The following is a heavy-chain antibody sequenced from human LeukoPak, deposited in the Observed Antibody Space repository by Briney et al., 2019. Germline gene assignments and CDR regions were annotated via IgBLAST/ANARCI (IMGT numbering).Heavy chain of an antibody. CDR1: GFTFSSYA. CDR3: ARDSKVMVRGPVDY. Sequence: GGSLRLSCAASGFTFSSYAMSWVRQAPGKGLEWVSGISGSGGSTYYADSVKGRFTISRDNAKNSLYLQMNSLRAEDTAVYYCARDSKVMVRGPVDYWGQGTLVTVSS. D-gene: IGHD3-10*01. V-gene: IGHV3-23*01. CDR2: ISGSGGST. J-gene: IGHJ4*02.